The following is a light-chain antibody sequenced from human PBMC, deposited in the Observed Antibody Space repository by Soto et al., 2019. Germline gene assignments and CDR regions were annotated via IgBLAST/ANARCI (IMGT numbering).Light chain of an antibody. J-gene: IGKJ1*01. V-gene: IGKV1-5*01. CDR2: DAS. CDR3: QQYGTAPWT. Sequence: DIQMTQSPATLSASVGDRVTIPCRSSQSIMSWLAWYQQKPGKAPKLLIYDASSLESGVPSRFSGSGAGTDFTLTISRLEPEDFAVYYCQQYGTAPWTFGQGTKVDI. CDR1: QSIMSW.